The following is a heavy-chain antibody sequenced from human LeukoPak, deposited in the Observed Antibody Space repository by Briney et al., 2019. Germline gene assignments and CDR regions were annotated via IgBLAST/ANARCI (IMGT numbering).Heavy chain of an antibody. CDR2: ISVSGGST. D-gene: IGHD2-15*01. V-gene: IGHV3-23*01. J-gene: IGHJ3*02. Sequence: LTGGSPRLSCAASGFTFSSYAMNWVRQAPGKGLEWVSGISVSGGSTYYADSVKGRFTISRDNSKNTLYLQMNSLRAEDTAVYYCARSGVVPAAILMDVVVVAATPDAFDIWGQGTMVTVSS. CDR3: ARSGVVPAAILMDVVVVAATPDAFDI. CDR1: GFTFSSYA.